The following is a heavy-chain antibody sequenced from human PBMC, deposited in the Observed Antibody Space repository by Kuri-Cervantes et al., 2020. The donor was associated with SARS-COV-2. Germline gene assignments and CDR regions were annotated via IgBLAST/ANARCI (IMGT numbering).Heavy chain of an antibody. J-gene: IGHJ6*02. Sequence: GGSLRLSCKGSGYSFTSYWISWVRQMPGKGLEWMGRIDPSDSYTNYSPSLQGHVTISADKSISTAYLQWSSLKASDTAMYYCARKPSGSGYNYGMDVWGQGTTVTV. V-gene: IGHV5-10-1*01. CDR3: ARKPSGSGYNYGMDV. CDR2: IDPSDSYT. D-gene: IGHD3-10*01. CDR1: GYSFTSYW.